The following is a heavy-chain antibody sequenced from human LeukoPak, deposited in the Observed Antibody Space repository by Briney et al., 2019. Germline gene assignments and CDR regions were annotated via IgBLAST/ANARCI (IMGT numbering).Heavy chain of an antibody. CDR2: INHSGST. D-gene: IGHD6-19*01. Sequence: SETLSLTCAVYGGSFSGYYWSWIRQSPGKGLEWIGEINHSGSTNYNPSLKSRVTISVDTSKNQFSLKLSSVTAADTAVYYCARGLEAVAGIDYWGQGTLVTVSS. V-gene: IGHV4-34*01. CDR3: ARGLEAVAGIDY. J-gene: IGHJ4*02. CDR1: GGSFSGYY.